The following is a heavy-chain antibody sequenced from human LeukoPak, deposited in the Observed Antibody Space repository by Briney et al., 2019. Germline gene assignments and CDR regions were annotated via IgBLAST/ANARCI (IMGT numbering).Heavy chain of an antibody. Sequence: SETLSLTCTVFGYSIRSGYYWGWIRQPPGRGLEWIGSIYHSESTYYNPSLKSRVTISPDTSKNQFSLKLSSVTAADTAVYYCARVGTMVRGVINNWFDPWGQGTLVTVSS. CDR1: GYSIRSGYY. D-gene: IGHD3-10*01. J-gene: IGHJ5*02. CDR3: ARVGTMVRGVINNWFDP. V-gene: IGHV4-38-2*02. CDR2: IYHSEST.